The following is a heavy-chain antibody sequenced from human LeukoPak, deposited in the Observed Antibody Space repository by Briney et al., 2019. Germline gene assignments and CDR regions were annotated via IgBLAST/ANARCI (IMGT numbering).Heavy chain of an antibody. CDR1: GFTFSSYG. J-gene: IGHJ4*02. Sequence: SGGSLRLSCAASGFTFSSYGMSWVRQAPGKGLEWVSAISGSGGSTYYADSVKGRFTISRDNSKNTLYLQMNSLRAEDTAVYYCSTVVTPMRGDYWGQGTLVTVSS. CDR2: ISGSGGST. CDR3: STVVTPMRGDY. V-gene: IGHV3-23*01. D-gene: IGHD4-23*01.